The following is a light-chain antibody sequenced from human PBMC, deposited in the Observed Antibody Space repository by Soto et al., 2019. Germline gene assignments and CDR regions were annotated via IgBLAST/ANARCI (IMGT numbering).Light chain of an antibody. CDR3: QQYHNWPPQYT. V-gene: IGKV3-15*01. Sequence: EIVMTQSPASLSVSPGDGATLSCRASQTVASNLAWYQQKPGQGPRLLIHGASTRAAGVPARFSGSGYGTGLTLTIISLQSEDFAVYYCQQYHNWPPQYTFGQGTKLQIK. CDR2: GAS. CDR1: QTVASN. J-gene: IGKJ2*01.